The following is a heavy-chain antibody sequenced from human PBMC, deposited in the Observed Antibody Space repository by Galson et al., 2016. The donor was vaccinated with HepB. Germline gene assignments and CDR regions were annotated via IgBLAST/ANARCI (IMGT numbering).Heavy chain of an antibody. CDR1: GSTFSKYW. CDR3: AKGTLGLWFGELFEGGMDV. D-gene: IGHD3-10*01. J-gene: IGHJ6*02. V-gene: IGHV3-7*03. Sequence: SLRLSCAGSGSTFSKYWMSWVRQGPRKGLEWVANIKPDGSEKYYVDSVKGRFTISRDNSKNTLYLQMTNLRAEDTSLYYCAKGTLGLWFGELFEGGMDVWGQGTTVTVSS. CDR2: IKPDGSEK.